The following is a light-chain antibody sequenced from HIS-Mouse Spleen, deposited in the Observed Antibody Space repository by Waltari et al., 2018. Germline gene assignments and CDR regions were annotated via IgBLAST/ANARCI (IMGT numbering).Light chain of an antibody. CDR1: SPNIGSHY. Sequence: QSVLTQPPSASGTPGQRVTISCSGSSPNIGSHYVYWYQQLPATAPNLLIYRNNQRPSGVPARFSGSKSGTSASLAISGLRSEDEADYYCAAWDDSLSGYVFGTGTKVTVL. CDR3: AAWDDSLSGYV. J-gene: IGLJ1*01. CDR2: RNN. V-gene: IGLV1-47*01.